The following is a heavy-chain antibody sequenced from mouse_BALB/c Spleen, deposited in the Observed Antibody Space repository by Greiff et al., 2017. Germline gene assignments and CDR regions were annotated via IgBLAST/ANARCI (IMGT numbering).Heavy chain of an antibody. Sequence: QVQLQQSGAELAKPGASVKMSCKASGYTFTSYWMHWVKQRPGQGLEWIGYINPSTGYTEYNQKFKDKATLTADKSSSTAYMQLSSLTSEDSAVYYCARKDYRYFDYWGQGTTLTVSS. D-gene: IGHD2-14*01. CDR1: GYTFTSYW. CDR3: ARKDYRYFDY. V-gene: IGHV1-7*01. J-gene: IGHJ2*01. CDR2: INPSTGYT.